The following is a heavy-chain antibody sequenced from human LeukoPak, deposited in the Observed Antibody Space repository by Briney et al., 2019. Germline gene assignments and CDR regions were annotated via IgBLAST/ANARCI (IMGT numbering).Heavy chain of an antibody. CDR2: TYYSGST. J-gene: IGHJ4*02. D-gene: IGHD3-10*01. V-gene: IGHV4-39*01. Sequence: SETLSLTCTVSGGSISSSGYQWVWIRQPPGKGLEWIGNTYYSGSTHYNPSLKSRVTISVDTSKSQFSLKLNSLTAADTAVYYCARRVYGSGRQDYWGQGTLSPSPQ. CDR3: ARRVYGSGRQDY. CDR1: GGSISSSGYQ.